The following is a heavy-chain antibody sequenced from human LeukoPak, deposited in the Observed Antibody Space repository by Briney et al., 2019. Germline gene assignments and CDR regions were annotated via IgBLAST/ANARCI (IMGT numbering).Heavy chain of an antibody. CDR1: GGSFSGYY. CDR3: ARTSGVDYCSSTSRYYDY. J-gene: IGHJ4*02. D-gene: IGHD2-2*01. Sequence: PSETLSLTCAVYGGSFSGYYWSWIRQPPGKGLEWIGEINHSGSTNYNPSLKSRVTISVDTSKNQFSLKLSSVTAADTAVYYCARTSGVDYCSSTSRYYDYWGQGTLVTVSS. V-gene: IGHV4-34*01. CDR2: INHSGST.